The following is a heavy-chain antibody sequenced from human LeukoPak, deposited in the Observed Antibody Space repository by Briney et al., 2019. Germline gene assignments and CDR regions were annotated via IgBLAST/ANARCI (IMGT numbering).Heavy chain of an antibody. Sequence: VGSLRLPCAASGFTFSSYAMTWVRQAPGQGLEWVSAISDTGGSTYDADSVKGRFTISRDNSKNTLYLQMNSLRAEDTAVYYCAKDTSIGRYCTNGVCSPFDYWGQGTLVTVSS. J-gene: IGHJ4*02. D-gene: IGHD2-8*01. CDR3: AKDTSIGRYCTNGVCSPFDY. CDR1: GFTFSSYA. V-gene: IGHV3-23*01. CDR2: ISDTGGST.